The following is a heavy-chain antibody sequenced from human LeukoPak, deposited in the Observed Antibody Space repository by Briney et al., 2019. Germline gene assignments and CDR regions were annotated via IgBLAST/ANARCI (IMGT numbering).Heavy chain of an antibody. CDR1: GGSISSDIYY. CDR2: TYYRGST. J-gene: IGHJ6*03. Sequence: SETLSLTCTVSGGSISSDIYYWGWIRQPSGKGLEWIGSTYYRGSTSYNPSLKSRVTISVDTSKNQFSLKLSSVTAADTAVYYCASYSDYGGYYYYYMDVWGKGTTVTVSS. D-gene: IGHD4-11*01. CDR3: ASYSDYGGYYYYYMDV. V-gene: IGHV4-39*01.